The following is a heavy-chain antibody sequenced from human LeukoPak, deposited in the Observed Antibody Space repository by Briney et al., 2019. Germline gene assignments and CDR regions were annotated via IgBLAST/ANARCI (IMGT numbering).Heavy chain of an antibody. D-gene: IGHD1-1*01. Sequence: PSASLSPTSPVAAGSISSFYCGWVRQRPGKGVEWSGYIYYTGSTNDNPSLKSRGTISVDTSKNQCSLKLSSVTAADTAVYHCARDAESGTTGTTEDDAFDIWGQGTLVTVSS. CDR3: ARDAESGTTGTTEDDAFDI. CDR1: AGSISSFY. J-gene: IGHJ3*02. CDR2: IYYTGST. V-gene: IGHV4-59*12.